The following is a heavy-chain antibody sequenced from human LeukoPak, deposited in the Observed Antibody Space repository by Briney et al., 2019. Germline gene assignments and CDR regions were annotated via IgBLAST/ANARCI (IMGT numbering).Heavy chain of an antibody. D-gene: IGHD6-19*01. CDR2: ISGSGTGT. CDR1: GFTFSSYA. V-gene: IGHV3-23*01. Sequence: GGSLRLSCAASGFTFSSYAMSWVRQAPGKGLEWVSTISGSGTGTYYADSVKGRFTISRDNSKYTLYLQMNSLRADDTAVYYCAKGRSRGYSSGWYYFDYWGQGTLVTVSS. CDR3: AKGRSRGYSSGWYYFDY. J-gene: IGHJ4*02.